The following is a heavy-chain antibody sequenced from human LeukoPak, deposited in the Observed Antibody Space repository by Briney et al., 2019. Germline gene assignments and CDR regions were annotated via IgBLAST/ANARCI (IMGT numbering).Heavy chain of an antibody. CDR1: GFTFSIYA. J-gene: IGHJ1*01. CDR2: ISGSGGST. D-gene: IGHD3-22*01. V-gene: IGHV3-23*01. CDR3: AKDQTYLDTMIVVVITSGGYFQH. Sequence: GGSLRLSCAASGFTFSIYAMSWVRQAPGKGLEWVSAISGSGGSTYYADSVKGRFTISRDNSKNTLYLQMNSLRAEDTAVYYCAKDQTYLDTMIVVVITSGGYFQHWGQGTLVTVSS.